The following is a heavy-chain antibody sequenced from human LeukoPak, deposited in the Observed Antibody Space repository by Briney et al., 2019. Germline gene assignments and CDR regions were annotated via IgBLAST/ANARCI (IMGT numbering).Heavy chain of an antibody. J-gene: IGHJ4*02. CDR1: GFKFSSYS. CDR3: AKSLGATRGYFEH. V-gene: IGHV3-21*01. Sequence: GGSLRLSCAASGFKFSSYSMKWVRQAPGKGLEWVSFISSSSSYVYYADSVKGRYTTSRDNSKNTLYLQMNSLRPEDTAVYYCAKSLGATRGYFEHWGQGTLVTVSS. D-gene: IGHD1-26*01. CDR2: ISSSSSYV.